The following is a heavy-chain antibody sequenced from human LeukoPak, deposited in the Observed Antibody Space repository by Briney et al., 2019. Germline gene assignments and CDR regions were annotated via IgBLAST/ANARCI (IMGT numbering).Heavy chain of an antibody. CDR3: ARSYYYASPYYYMDV. Sequence: ASVKVSCKASGYTFTSYDINWVRQATGQGLEWMGWMNPNSGNTGYAQKFQGRVTMTRNTSISTAYMELSSLRSEDTAVYYCARSYYYASPYYYMDVWGKGTTVTVSS. CDR2: MNPNSGNT. J-gene: IGHJ6*03. CDR1: GYTFTSYD. D-gene: IGHD3-22*01. V-gene: IGHV1-8*01.